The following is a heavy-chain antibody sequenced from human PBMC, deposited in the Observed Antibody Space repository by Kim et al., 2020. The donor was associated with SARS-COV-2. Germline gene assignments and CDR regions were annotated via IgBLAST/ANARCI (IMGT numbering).Heavy chain of an antibody. D-gene: IGHD3-10*01. Sequence: YYPDSVKGRFTISRDNDKNSLYLQMNSLRAEDTAVYYCTRSSGSYYPDDYWGQGTLVTVSS. J-gene: IGHJ4*02. V-gene: IGHV3-21*06. CDR3: TRSSGSYYPDDY.